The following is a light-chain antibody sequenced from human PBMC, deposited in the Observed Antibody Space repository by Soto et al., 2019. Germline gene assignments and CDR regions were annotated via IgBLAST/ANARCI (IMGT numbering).Light chain of an antibody. CDR1: QSVSLS. CDR3: QERTGWPPWT. V-gene: IGKV3-11*01. Sequence: EIVLTQSPATLSLSPGGRATLSYRASQSVSLSLAWYQQKPGKAPRLLIYDASKRASGFPARFSGSGSGTDFPLTISSLEPEDFAVYYCQERTGWPPWTFGQGTKVDIK. J-gene: IGKJ1*01. CDR2: DAS.